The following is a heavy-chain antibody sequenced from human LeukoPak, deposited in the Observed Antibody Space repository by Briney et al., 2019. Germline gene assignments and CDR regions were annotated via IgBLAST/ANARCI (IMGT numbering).Heavy chain of an antibody. D-gene: IGHD6-13*01. Sequence: GGSLRLSCAASGFTFSSYGMHWVRQALGKGLEWVAVIWYDGSNKYYADSVKGRFTISRDNSKNTLYLQMNSLRAEDTAVYYCAREAAAGTIYYFDYWGQGTLVTVSS. J-gene: IGHJ4*02. CDR1: GFTFSSYG. CDR3: AREAAAGTIYYFDY. V-gene: IGHV3-33*01. CDR2: IWYDGSNK.